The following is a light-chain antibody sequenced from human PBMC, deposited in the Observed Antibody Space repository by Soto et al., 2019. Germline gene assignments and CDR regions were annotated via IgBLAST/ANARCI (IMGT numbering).Light chain of an antibody. CDR2: GNH. J-gene: IGLJ1*01. Sequence: QSVLTQPPSVSAAPGQKVTISCSGSSSNIGNNYVSWFQQLPGKAPKLLIYGNHKRPSGIPDRFSGSKSGTSATLGITGLQTGDEADYYCGTWDNSLSAGVFGTGTKVTVL. CDR3: GTWDNSLSAGV. V-gene: IGLV1-51*01. CDR1: SSNIGNNY.